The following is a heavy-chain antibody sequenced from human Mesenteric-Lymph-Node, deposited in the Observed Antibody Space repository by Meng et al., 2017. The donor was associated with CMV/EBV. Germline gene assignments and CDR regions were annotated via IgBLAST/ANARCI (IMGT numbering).Heavy chain of an antibody. Sequence: PQKSSTGLVKSSQNTSVNCTISGGSSSSNNADWNCIRQAPSRGLEGLGRTDYRSEYYNDYAVAVKSRISVNLDTSKNQLSLHLNFVTPEDTAVYYCAYFGDLPPLWWGQGTLVTVSS. CDR1: GGSSSSNNAD. J-gene: IGHJ4*02. V-gene: IGHV6-1*01. CDR2: TDYRSEYYN. D-gene: IGHD3-16*01. CDR3: AYFGDLPPLW.